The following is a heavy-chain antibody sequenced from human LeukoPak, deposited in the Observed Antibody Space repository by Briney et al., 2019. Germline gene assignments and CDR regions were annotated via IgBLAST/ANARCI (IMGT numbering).Heavy chain of an antibody. J-gene: IGHJ3*02. D-gene: IGHD1-26*01. CDR1: GFTFSSYS. CDR2: TSSSSSTI. CDR3: ARGPLVGVTVSDGAFDI. V-gene: IGHV3-48*01. Sequence: GGSLRLSCAASGFTFSSYSMNWVRQAPGKGLEWVSYTSSSSSTIYYADSVKGRFTISKDNVKNSLSLQMNSLRAEDTAVYYCARGPLVGVTVSDGAFDIWGQGTMVTVSS.